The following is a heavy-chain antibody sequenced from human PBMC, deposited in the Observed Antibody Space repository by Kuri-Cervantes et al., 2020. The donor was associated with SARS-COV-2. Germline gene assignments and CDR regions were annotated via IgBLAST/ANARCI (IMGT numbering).Heavy chain of an antibody. CDR2: IWYDGSNK. D-gene: IGHD1-14*01. J-gene: IGHJ4*02. V-gene: IGHV3-33*08. CDR1: GLTFSSYG. CDR3: ARDGNEETALGY. Sequence: GESLKISCAVSGLTFSSYGMHWVRQAPGKGLEWVAVIWYDGSNKYYADSVKGRFTISRDNSKNTLYLQMSSLRAEDTAVYYCARDGNEETALGYWGQGTLVTVSS.